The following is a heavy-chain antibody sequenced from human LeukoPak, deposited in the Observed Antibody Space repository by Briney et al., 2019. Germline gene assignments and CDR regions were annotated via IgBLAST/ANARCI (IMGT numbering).Heavy chain of an antibody. D-gene: IGHD6-13*01. J-gene: IGHJ4*02. CDR2: INPNSGGT. CDR1: GYTFTGYY. Sequence: ASVKVSCKASGYTFTGYYMHWVRQAPGQGLEWMGWINPNSGGTNYAQKFQGRVTMTRDTSISTAYMELSGLRSDDTAVYYCARAKGSIAAAATGYWGQGTLVTVSS. V-gene: IGHV1-2*02. CDR3: ARAKGSIAAAATGY.